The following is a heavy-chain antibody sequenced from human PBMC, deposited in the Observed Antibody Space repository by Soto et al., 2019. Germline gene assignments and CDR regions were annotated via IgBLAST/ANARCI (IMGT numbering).Heavy chain of an antibody. V-gene: IGHV3-23*01. D-gene: IGHD6-19*01. CDR1: GFTFSNYA. Sequence: PGGSLRLSCAASGFTFSNYALTWVRQAPGKGLEWVSGITSGGSTDYADSVKGRFTISRDNSKSTLYLQMSSLRADDSAVYYCAKGRSSGWYRWVDPWGQGTLVTVSS. CDR3: AKGRSSGWYRWVDP. J-gene: IGHJ5*02. CDR2: ITSGGST.